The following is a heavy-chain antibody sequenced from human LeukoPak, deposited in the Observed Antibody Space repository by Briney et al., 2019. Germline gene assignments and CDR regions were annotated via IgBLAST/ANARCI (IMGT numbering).Heavy chain of an antibody. V-gene: IGHV1-2*04. Sequence: ASVRVSCKASGDTFTAYYMHWVRQAPGQGLEWMGWINPNSGGTNYAQKFQGWVTMTRDTSISTAYMELSRLRSDDTAVYYCAREGSQDAFDIWGQGTMVTVSS. CDR3: AREGSQDAFDI. J-gene: IGHJ3*02. CDR2: INPNSGGT. CDR1: GDTFTAYY.